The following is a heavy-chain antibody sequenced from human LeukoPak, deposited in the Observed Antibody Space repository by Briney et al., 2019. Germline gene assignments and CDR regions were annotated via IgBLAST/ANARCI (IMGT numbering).Heavy chain of an antibody. Sequence: ASVTVSCTASGYTFPSYFMHWVRQAPGQGLEWMGIINPTGGSTPYAQKFQGRVTMTRDTSTSTVYMELSSLRSDDTAVYYCARTAARRFDYWGQGTLVTVSS. CDR1: GYTFPSYF. J-gene: IGHJ4*02. V-gene: IGHV1-46*01. D-gene: IGHD6-6*01. CDR2: INPTGGST. CDR3: ARTAARRFDY.